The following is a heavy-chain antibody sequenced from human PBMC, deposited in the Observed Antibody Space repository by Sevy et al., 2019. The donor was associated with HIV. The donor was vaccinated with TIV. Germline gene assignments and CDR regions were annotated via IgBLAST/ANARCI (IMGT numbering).Heavy chain of an antibody. CDR1: GYTFSDYY. V-gene: IGHV1-2*02. D-gene: IGHD4-17*01. CDR2: INPNDGVT. CDR3: GRLTTRPTSDLYGMDV. J-gene: IGHJ6*02. Sequence: ASVKVSCKASGYTFSDYYIHWVRQAPGQGLEWMAWINPNDGVTHYAQRFQGGVTLTRDTSVSTAYMELRGLRYDDTAIYYCGRLTTRPTSDLYGMDVWGQGTPVTVSS.